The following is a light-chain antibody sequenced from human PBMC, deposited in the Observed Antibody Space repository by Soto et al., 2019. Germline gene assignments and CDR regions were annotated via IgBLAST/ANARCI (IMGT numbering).Light chain of an antibody. Sequence: ELVLTQSPGTLSLSPGERATLSCRASQTVNNNYLAWYQQIPGQAPRLLISGASGRATDTPDRFSGSASGTDFTLTISRLEPEDFAVYYCQQYGSSPLTFGGGTKVDIK. J-gene: IGKJ4*01. CDR3: QQYGSSPLT. V-gene: IGKV3-20*01. CDR2: GAS. CDR1: QTVNNNY.